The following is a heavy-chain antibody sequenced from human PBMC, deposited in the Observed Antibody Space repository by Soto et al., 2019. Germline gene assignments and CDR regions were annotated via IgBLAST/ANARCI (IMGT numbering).Heavy chain of an antibody. Sequence: GGSLRLSCAASGFTFSSYAMSWVRQAPGKGLEWVSAISGSGGSTYYADSVKGRFTISRDNSKNTLYLQMNSLRAEETAVYYCAKDDDSYDYVWGRPFDYWGQGTLVTVSS. J-gene: IGHJ4*02. CDR1: GFTFSSYA. V-gene: IGHV3-23*01. CDR2: ISGSGGST. D-gene: IGHD3-16*01. CDR3: AKDDDSYDYVWGRPFDY.